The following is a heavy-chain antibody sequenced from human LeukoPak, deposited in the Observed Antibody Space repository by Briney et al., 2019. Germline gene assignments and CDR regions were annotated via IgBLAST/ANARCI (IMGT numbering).Heavy chain of an antibody. J-gene: IGHJ5*02. CDR2: IIPIFGTA. Sequence: GASVKVSCKASGGTFSSYAISWVRQAPGQGLEWMGGIIPIFGTANYAQKFQGRVTITADKSTSTAYMELSSLRSEDTAVYYCARAELLWFGELKCNWFDPWGQGTLVTVSS. V-gene: IGHV1-69*06. D-gene: IGHD3-10*01. CDR1: GGTFSSYA. CDR3: ARAELLWFGELKCNWFDP.